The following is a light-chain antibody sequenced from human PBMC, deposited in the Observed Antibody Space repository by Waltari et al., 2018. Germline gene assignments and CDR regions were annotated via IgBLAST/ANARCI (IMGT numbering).Light chain of an antibody. CDR2: AAS. Sequence: EIQMTQSPSSLSASVGDRVTITCRAGQSISSYLNWYQQKPGKAPKLLIYAASSLQSGVPSRFSGSGSGTDFTLTISSLQPEDFATYFCQQTYTAPLTFGGGTKVDI. CDR3: QQTYTAPLT. V-gene: IGKV1-39*01. CDR1: QSISSY. J-gene: IGKJ4*01.